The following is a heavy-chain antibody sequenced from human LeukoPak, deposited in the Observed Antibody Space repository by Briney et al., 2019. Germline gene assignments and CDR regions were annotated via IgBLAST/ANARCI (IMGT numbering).Heavy chain of an antibody. CDR3: ARHRDSSGWYDFDY. D-gene: IGHD6-19*01. J-gene: IGHJ4*02. V-gene: IGHV4-39*01. CDR2: IYYSGST. CDR1: SSYE. Sequence: SSYEINWVRQPPGKGLEWIGSIYYSGSTYYDPSLKSRVSISVDTSKDQFSLKLSSVTAADTAVYYCARHRDSSGWYDFDYWGQGTLVTVSS.